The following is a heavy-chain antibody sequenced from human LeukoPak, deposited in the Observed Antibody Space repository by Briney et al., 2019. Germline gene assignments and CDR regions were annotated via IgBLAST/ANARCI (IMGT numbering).Heavy chain of an antibody. D-gene: IGHD3-10*01. CDR3: ARDRGVRGVWSPSTGMDV. CDR1: GGSISSYY. Sequence: PSETLSLTCSVSGGSISSYYWSWIRQPPGEGLEWIGYIYYTGTTNYNPSPKSRVTISVDTSKNQFSLKLTAVTAADTAVYYCARDRGVRGVWSPSTGMDVWGQGTTVTVSS. J-gene: IGHJ6*02. V-gene: IGHV4-59*01. CDR2: IYYTGTT.